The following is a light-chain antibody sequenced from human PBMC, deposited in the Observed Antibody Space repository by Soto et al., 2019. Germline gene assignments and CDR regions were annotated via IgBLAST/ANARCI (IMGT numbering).Light chain of an antibody. CDR2: AAS. J-gene: IGKJ1*01. Sequence: AIPMTQSPSSLSASVGDRVTITCRASQAIRNDVGWYQHKPGKAPKLLIYAASSLQSGVPSRFSGSGSGTDFTLTISSLQPEDFATYYCLQNYDYPWTFGQGTKVEIK. CDR1: QAIRND. CDR3: LQNYDYPWT. V-gene: IGKV1-6*01.